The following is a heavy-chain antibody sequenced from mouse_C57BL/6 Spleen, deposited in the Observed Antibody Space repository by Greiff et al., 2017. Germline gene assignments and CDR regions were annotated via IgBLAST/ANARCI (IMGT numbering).Heavy chain of an antibody. CDR2: IYPGDGDT. Sequence: QVQLQQSGPELVKPGASVKISCKASGYAFSSSWMNWVKQRPGKGLEWIGRIYPGDGDTNYNGKFKGKATLTADKSSSTAYMQLSSLTSEDSAVYICARGSMVTTVMGCWGQGTSVAVST. J-gene: IGHJ4*01. D-gene: IGHD2-2*01. CDR3: ARGSMVTTVMGC. V-gene: IGHV1-82*01. CDR1: GYAFSSSW.